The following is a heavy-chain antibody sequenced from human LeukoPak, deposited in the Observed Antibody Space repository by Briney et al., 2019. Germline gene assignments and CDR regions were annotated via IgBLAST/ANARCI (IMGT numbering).Heavy chain of an antibody. J-gene: IGHJ2*01. D-gene: IGHD3-22*01. Sequence: GGSLRLSCAASGFTVSSNYMGWVRQAPGKGLEWVSVIYSGGSTYYADSVKGRFTISRHNSKNTLHLQMDSLRAEDTAVYYCARGRYYDSRNWYFDLWGRGTLVTVSS. V-gene: IGHV3-53*04. CDR2: IYSGGST. CDR1: GFTVSSNY. CDR3: ARGRYYDSRNWYFDL.